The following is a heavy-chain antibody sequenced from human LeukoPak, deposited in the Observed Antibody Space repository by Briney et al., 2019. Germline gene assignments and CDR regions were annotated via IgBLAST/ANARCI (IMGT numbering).Heavy chain of an antibody. Sequence: ASVKVSCKASGYTFTSYGISWVRQAPGQGLEWMGWISAYNGNTNYAQKFQGRVTITRDTSASTAYMELSSLRSEDTAVYYCAREFGRVDIVVVPAAAFDYWGQGTLVTVSS. J-gene: IGHJ4*02. V-gene: IGHV1-18*01. CDR2: ISAYNGNT. CDR1: GYTFTSYG. D-gene: IGHD2-2*01. CDR3: AREFGRVDIVVVPAAAFDY.